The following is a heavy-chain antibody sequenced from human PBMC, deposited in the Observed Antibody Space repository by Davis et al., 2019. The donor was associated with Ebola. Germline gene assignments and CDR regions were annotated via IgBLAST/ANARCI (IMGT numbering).Heavy chain of an antibody. Sequence: GESLKISCAASGFTFSDYYMSWIRQAPGKGLEWVSYISSSGSTIYYADSVKGRFTISRDNAKNSLYLQMNSLKASDTAMYYCARLGPSRAYYDFWSGPKYWFDPWGQGTLVSVSP. CDR3: ARLGPSRAYYDFWSGPKYWFDP. CDR2: ISSSGSTI. CDR1: GFTFSDYY. D-gene: IGHD3-3*01. V-gene: IGHV3-11*01. J-gene: IGHJ5*02.